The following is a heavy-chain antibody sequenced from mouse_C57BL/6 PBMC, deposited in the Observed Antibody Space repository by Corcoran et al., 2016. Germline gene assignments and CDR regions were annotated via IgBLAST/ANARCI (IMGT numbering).Heavy chain of an antibody. J-gene: IGHJ2*01. CDR3: ARGGDCSTPLDY. D-gene: IGHD2-5*01. CDR2: IYPGDGDT. Sequence: QFQLQQSGAELVKPGASVKISCKASGYAFSSYWRNWVKQRPGKGLEWIGQIYPGDGDTNYNGKFKGKATLTADTSSSTAYMQLSILTSEDSAVYFCARGGDCSTPLDYWGQGTTLTVSS. CDR1: GYAFSSYW. V-gene: IGHV1-80*01.